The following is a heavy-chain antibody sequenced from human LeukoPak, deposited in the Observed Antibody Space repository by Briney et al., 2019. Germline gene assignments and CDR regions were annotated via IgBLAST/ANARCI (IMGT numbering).Heavy chain of an antibody. CDR1: GFTFSSYA. V-gene: IGHV3-23*01. J-gene: IGHJ6*02. D-gene: IGHD1-7*01. Sequence: GGSLRLSCAASGFTFSSYAMSWVRQAPGKGLEWVSAISGSGGSTYYADSVKGRFTISRDNSKNTLYLQMNSLRADDTALYYCAKNNWNYRPYYYYGMDVWGQGTTVTVSS. CDR2: ISGSGGST. CDR3: AKNNWNYRPYYYYGMDV.